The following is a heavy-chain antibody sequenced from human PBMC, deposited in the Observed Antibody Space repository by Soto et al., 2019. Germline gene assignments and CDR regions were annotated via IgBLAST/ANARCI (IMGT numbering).Heavy chain of an antibody. Sequence: XGSRRLSCAASGFTFSTYEFNWVRQAPGMGREWISYISVSGNIIKYADSVKGRFTISRDNAENSLHLHMISLRVDDTAVYFCVRDTMRASAAASLDYWRQGTQFTVSS. CDR3: VRDTMRASAAASLDY. CDR2: ISVSGNII. CDR1: GFTFSTYE. D-gene: IGHD6-13*01. V-gene: IGHV3-48*03. J-gene: IGHJ4*02.